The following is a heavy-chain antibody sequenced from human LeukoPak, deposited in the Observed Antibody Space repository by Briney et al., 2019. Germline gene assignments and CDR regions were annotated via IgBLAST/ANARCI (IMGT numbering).Heavy chain of an antibody. CDR1: GFTFSSYG. J-gene: IGHJ4*02. CDR2: IKQDGSEI. D-gene: IGHD2-15*01. CDR3: ARSLGYCSGGSCYPFDC. Sequence: GRSLRLSCAASGFTFSSYGMHWVRQAPGKGLEWVANIKQDGSEIYYVDSLKGRFIISRDNSKNSLYLQMNSLRADDTAVYYCARSLGYCSGGSCYPFDCWGQGTLVTVSS. V-gene: IGHV3-7*01.